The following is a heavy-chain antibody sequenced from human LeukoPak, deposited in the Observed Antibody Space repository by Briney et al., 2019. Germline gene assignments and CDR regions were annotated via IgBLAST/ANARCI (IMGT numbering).Heavy chain of an antibody. V-gene: IGHV4-34*01. D-gene: IGHD3-10*01. CDR2: INHSGST. J-gene: IGHJ4*02. CDR1: GGSFSGYY. Sequence: PSETLSPTCAVYGGSFSGYYWSWIRQPPGKGLEWIGEINHSGSTNYNPSLKSRVTISVDTSKNQFSLKLSSVTAADTAVYYCARDGRDYGSGSYQFDYWGQGTLVTVSS. CDR3: ARDGRDYGSGSYQFDY.